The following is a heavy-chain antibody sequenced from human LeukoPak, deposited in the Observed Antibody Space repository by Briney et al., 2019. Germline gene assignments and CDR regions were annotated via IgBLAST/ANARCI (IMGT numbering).Heavy chain of an antibody. CDR2: IHYSGST. V-gene: IGHV4-59*08. J-gene: IGHJ4*02. CDR3: ARRDTTGYYLY. CDR1: GGSITQTNY. Sequence: SETLSLTCDVSGGSITQTNYWTWVRQPPGKGLEWIGYIHYSGSTKYNPSLTSRATTSVDTSKNQFSLKLSSVTAADTAVYYCARRDTTGYYLYWGQGTLVTVSS. D-gene: IGHD3-22*01.